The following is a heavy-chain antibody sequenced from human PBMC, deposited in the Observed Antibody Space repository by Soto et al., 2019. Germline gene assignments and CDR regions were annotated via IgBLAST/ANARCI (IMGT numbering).Heavy chain of an antibody. Sequence: SETLSLTCTVSGGSISSYYWSWIRQPPGEGLEWIGYIYYSGSTNYNPSLKSRVTISVDTSKNQFSLKLSSVTAADTAVYYCASQRNIAVAGAGDWFDPWGQGTLVTVSS. V-gene: IGHV4-59*01. D-gene: IGHD6-19*01. CDR3: ASQRNIAVAGAGDWFDP. J-gene: IGHJ5*02. CDR1: GGSISSYY. CDR2: IYYSGST.